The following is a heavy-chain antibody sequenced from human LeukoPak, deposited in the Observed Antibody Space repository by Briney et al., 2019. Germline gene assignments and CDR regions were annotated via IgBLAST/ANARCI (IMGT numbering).Heavy chain of an antibody. V-gene: IGHV3-23*01. CDR2: MRGSGGST. Sequence: GGSLRLSCAASGFTFSSYAMSWVRQAPGKGLEWVSAMRGSGGSTYYADCVKGRFTISRDNTNNKLYMQMNSPRAAATAVYYCASPLGSSDYYYYYGIDVWGHGTTVTVSS. CDR1: GFTFSSYA. J-gene: IGHJ6*02. CDR3: ASPLGSSDYYYYYGIDV. D-gene: IGHD6-19*01.